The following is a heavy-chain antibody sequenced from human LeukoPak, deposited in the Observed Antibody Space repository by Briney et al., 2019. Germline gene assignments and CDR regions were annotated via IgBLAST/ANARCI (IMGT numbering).Heavy chain of an antibody. CDR3: AREDSSSWHYYYYYYYMDV. CDR2: ISDSGGSA. J-gene: IGHJ6*03. D-gene: IGHD6-13*01. V-gene: IGHV3-23*01. Sequence: PGGSLRLSCAASGFTFNTYAMSWVRQAPGKGLEWVSAISDSGGSAYYADSVRGRFTISRDNAKNSLYLQMNSLRAEDTALYYCAREDSSSWHYYYYYYYMDVWGKGTTVTVSS. CDR1: GFTFNTYA.